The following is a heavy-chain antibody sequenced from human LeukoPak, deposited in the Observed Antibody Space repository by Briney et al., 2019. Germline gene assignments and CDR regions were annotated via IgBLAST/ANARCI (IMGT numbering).Heavy chain of an antibody. CDR1: GFTFSSYG. D-gene: IGHD2-2*02. CDR3: AKSDCTSTSCYTIDY. J-gene: IGHJ4*02. CDR2: ISDDGNNK. Sequence: GGSLRLSCVASGFTFSSYGMHWVRQAPGKGLEWVAVISDDGNNKYYVESVKGRFTISRDNPKNTLYLQMDSLRAEDTAVYYCAKSDCTSTSCYTIDYWGQGTLVTVSS. V-gene: IGHV3-30*18.